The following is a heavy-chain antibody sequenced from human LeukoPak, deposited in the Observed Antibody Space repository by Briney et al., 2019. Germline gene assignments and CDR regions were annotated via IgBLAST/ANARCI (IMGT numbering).Heavy chain of an antibody. V-gene: IGHV3-33*08. J-gene: IGHJ4*02. D-gene: IGHD1-20*01. CDR2: IWYDGSNK. CDR1: GITFSRFW. Sequence: GGSLRLSCAASGITFSRFWMSWVRQAPGKGLQWVAVIWYDGSNKYYADSVKGRFTISRDNSKNTLYLQMNSLRAEDTAVYYCARDASYNWNYFNYWGQGTLVTVSS. CDR3: ARDASYNWNYFNY.